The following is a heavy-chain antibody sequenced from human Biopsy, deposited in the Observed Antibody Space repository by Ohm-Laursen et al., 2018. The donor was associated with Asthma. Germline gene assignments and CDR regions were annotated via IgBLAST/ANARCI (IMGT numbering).Heavy chain of an antibody. Sequence: VKISCKPLGGTFNTYVIGWARQASGQGLEWMGGINSVFGTTTYPQKFQDRVTITADDSTSTVYMELSSLRSEDTAVYYCARKAGSCISRTCYSLDFWGQGTLVTVSS. CDR3: ARKAGSCISRTCYSLDF. J-gene: IGHJ4*02. V-gene: IGHV1-69*13. D-gene: IGHD2-2*01. CDR2: INSVFGTT. CDR1: GGTFNTYV.